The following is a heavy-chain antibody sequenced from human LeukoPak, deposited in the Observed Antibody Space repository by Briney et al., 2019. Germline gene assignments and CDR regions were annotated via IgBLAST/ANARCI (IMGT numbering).Heavy chain of an antibody. J-gene: IGHJ6*03. CDR1: GGSISSYY. V-gene: IGHV4-4*07. Sequence: SETLSLTCTVSGGSISSYYWSWIRQPAGKGLEWIGRIYTSGSTSYNPSLKSRVTMSVDTSKNQFSLKLSSVTAADTAVYYCARDRIVVVPAAMRDYYYYMDVWGKGTTVTVSS. CDR2: IYTSGST. D-gene: IGHD2-2*01. CDR3: ARDRIVVVPAAMRDYYYYMDV.